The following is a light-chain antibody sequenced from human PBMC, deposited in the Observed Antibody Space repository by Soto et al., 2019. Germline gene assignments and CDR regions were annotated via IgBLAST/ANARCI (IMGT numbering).Light chain of an antibody. CDR2: GAS. CDR3: QHYRTS. CDR1: QSVSSSY. V-gene: IGKV3-20*01. Sequence: EIVSTQSPGTLSLSPGERATLSCRASQSVSSSYLAWYQQKPGQAPRQLIYGASSRATGIPDRFSGSGSGTDFTLTITRLEPEDFAVYYCQHYRTSFGGGTRVEIK. J-gene: IGKJ4*01.